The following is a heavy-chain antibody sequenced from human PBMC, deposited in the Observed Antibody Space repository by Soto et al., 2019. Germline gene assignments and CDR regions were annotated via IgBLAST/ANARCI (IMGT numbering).Heavy chain of an antibody. CDR3: ARDQITMVRGVIHYYYYGMDV. Sequence: SETLSLTCAVSGGSISSSNWWSWVRQPPGKGLEWIGEIYHSGSTNYNPSLKGRVTISVDKSKNQFSLKLSSVTAADTAVYYCARDQITMVRGVIHYYYYGMDVWGQGNTVTGSS. D-gene: IGHD3-10*01. CDR2: IYHSGST. CDR1: GGSISSSNW. J-gene: IGHJ6*02. V-gene: IGHV4-4*02.